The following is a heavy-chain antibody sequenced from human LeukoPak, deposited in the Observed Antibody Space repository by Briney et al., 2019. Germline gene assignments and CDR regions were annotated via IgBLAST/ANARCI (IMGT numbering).Heavy chain of an antibody. D-gene: IGHD2-2*01. V-gene: IGHV3-21*01. CDR2: ISSSGSYI. J-gene: IGHJ4*02. CDR1: GFTFSSYS. CDR3: ARGAVVPYCSSTSCRAYYFDH. Sequence: GGSLRLSCAASGFTFSSYSMNWVGEAPGKGLEWVSSISSSGSYIYYADSVKGRFTISRDNAENSLYLQMNSLRAEDTAVYYCARGAVVPYCSSTSCRAYYFDHWGQGTLVTVSS.